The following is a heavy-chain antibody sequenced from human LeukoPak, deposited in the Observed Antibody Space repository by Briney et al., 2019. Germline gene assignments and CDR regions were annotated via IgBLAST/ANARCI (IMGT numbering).Heavy chain of an antibody. CDR2: INSDGSIT. CDR1: GFTFSSHW. Sequence: GGSLRLSCAASGFTFSSHWMHGVREARGKGLMWISRINSDGSITTYADSVKGRFTISRDNAKNTLYLQMNSLRAEDMAVYYCARALSGRDDYWGQGALVTVSS. J-gene: IGHJ4*02. V-gene: IGHV3-74*01. D-gene: IGHD2-15*01. CDR3: ARALSGRDDY.